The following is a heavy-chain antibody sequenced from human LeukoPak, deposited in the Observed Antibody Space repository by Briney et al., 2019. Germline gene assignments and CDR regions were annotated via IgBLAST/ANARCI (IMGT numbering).Heavy chain of an antibody. CDR1: GFTFSSYA. CDR3: ARKRGRFGEFESSPSYFDY. Sequence: QPGGSLRLSCAASGFTFSSYAMHWVRQAPGKGLEWVAVISYDGSNINYADSVQGRFTISRDNSKNTLFLQMISLRAEDTAVYYCARKRGRFGEFESSPSYFDYWGQGTLVTVSS. V-gene: IGHV3-30*01. CDR2: ISYDGSNI. J-gene: IGHJ4*02. D-gene: IGHD3-10*01.